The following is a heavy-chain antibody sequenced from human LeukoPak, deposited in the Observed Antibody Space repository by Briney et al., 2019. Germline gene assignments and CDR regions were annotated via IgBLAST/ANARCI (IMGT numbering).Heavy chain of an antibody. Sequence: ASVRVSCKTSGYIFIDYYLHWVRLVPGHGLEWIGWISPKTGGTSFAQKFQGRVTMTGDTPVDTVYMEVTRLTSDDTALYYCAREHDLGYCSGAKCYGGDYFDNWGQGTLVTVSS. V-gene: IGHV1-2*02. CDR1: GYIFIDYY. D-gene: IGHD2-15*01. CDR2: ISPKTGGT. J-gene: IGHJ4*02. CDR3: AREHDLGYCSGAKCYGGDYFDN.